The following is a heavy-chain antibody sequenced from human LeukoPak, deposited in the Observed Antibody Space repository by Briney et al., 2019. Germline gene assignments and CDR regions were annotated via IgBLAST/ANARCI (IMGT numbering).Heavy chain of an antibody. D-gene: IGHD3-22*01. CDR2: IIPIFGTT. CDR1: GGTFSSYA. J-gene: IGHJ5*02. Sequence: GASVKVSCKASGGTFSSYAISWVRQAPGQGLEWMGGIIPIFGTTNYAQKFQGRVTITTDESTSTAYMELSSLRSEDTAVYYCARAHLRAVLAGPSYYDSSNYFDPWGQGTLVTVSS. CDR3: ARAHLRAVLAGPSYYDSSNYFDP. V-gene: IGHV1-69*05.